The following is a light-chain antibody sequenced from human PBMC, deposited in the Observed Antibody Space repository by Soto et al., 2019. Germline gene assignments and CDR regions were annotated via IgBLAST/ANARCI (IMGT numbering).Light chain of an antibody. CDR3: QQLSHWPFT. Sequence: EIVLTQSPATLSVSAGGTVTLSCRASQSIRTNVAWYQQIPGQAPRLLVYGASTRATGVPARFSGSGSGIEFTLTISSLQSEDSAFYYCQQLSHWPFTFGPGTKVDIK. CDR2: GAS. V-gene: IGKV3-15*01. J-gene: IGKJ3*01. CDR1: QSIRTN.